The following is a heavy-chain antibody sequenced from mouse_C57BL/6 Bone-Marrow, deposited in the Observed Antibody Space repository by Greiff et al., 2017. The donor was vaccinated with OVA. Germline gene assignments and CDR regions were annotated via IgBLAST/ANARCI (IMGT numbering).Heavy chain of an antibody. CDR2: IDPETGGT. J-gene: IGHJ4*01. Sequence: QVQLKQSGAELVRPGASVTLSCKASGYTFTDYEMHWVKQTPVHGLEWIGAIDPETGGTAYNQKFKGKAILTADKSSSTAYMELRSLTSEDSAVYYCTRVGYYSQYYYAMDYWGQGTSVTVSS. V-gene: IGHV1-15*01. CDR1: GYTFTDYE. CDR3: TRVGYYSQYYYAMDY. D-gene: IGHD2-12*01.